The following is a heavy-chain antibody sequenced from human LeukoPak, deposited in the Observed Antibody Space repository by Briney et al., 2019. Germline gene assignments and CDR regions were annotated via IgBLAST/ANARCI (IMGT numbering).Heavy chain of an antibody. CDR2: INHSGST. CDR3: ARRSVDTAMVNFDY. CDR1: GGSFSGYY. D-gene: IGHD5-18*01. V-gene: IGHV4-34*01. Sequence: SETLSLTCAVYGGSFSGYYWSWIRQPPGKGLEWIGEINHSGSTNYNPSLKSRVTISVDTSKNQFSLKLSSVTAADTAVYYCARRSVDTAMVNFDYWGQGTLVTVSS. J-gene: IGHJ4*02.